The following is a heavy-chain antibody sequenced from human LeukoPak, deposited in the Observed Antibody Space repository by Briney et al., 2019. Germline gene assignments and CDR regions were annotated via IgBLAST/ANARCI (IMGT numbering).Heavy chain of an antibody. V-gene: IGHV3-48*03. J-gene: IGHJ3*02. CDR1: GFTFSSYE. D-gene: IGHD3-10*01. CDR2: ITTTDTTK. CDR3: ARGGFVFDI. Sequence: GGSLRLSCAASGFTFSSYEMNWVRQGPGKGLEWISYITTTDTTKYYADSVKGRFTISRDNAKNSLYLQMHSLRAEDTAVYYCARGGFVFDIWGQGTVVTVSS.